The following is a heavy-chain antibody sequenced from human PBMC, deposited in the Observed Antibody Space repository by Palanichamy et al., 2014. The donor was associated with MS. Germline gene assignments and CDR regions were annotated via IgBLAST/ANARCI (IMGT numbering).Heavy chain of an antibody. D-gene: IGHD6-13*01. CDR1: GGSFSAYY. CDR3: ARFRDQQQGFQY. V-gene: IGHV4-34*01. J-gene: IGHJ1*01. Sequence: GAGLLKPSETLSLTCAVYGGSFSAYYWSWIRQPPGKGLEWIGEINHSGSTNYNPSLKSRVTISADTSKNQFSLKLSSVTAADTAVYYCARFRDQQQGFQYWGQGTLVTVSS. CDR2: INHSGST.